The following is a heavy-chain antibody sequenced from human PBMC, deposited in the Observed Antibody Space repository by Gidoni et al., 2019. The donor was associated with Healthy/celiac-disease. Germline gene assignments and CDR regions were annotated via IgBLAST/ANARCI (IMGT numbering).Heavy chain of an antibody. D-gene: IGHD3-16*01. J-gene: IGHJ5*02. CDR1: GFTFSDYY. Sequence: QVQPVESGGGLVKPGGSLRLYCAASGFTFSDYYMSWIRQAPGKGLEWVSYISSSGSTIYYADSVKGRFTISRDNAKNSLYLQMNSLRAEDTAVYYCARDKNDYIWGSYRSYNWFDPWGQGTLVTVSS. CDR3: ARDKNDYIWGSYRSYNWFDP. V-gene: IGHV3-11*01. CDR2: ISSSGSTI.